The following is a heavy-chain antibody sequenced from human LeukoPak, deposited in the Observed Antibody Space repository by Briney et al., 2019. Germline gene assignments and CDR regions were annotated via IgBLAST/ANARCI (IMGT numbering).Heavy chain of an antibody. V-gene: IGHV4-34*01. CDR2: INHSGST. J-gene: IGHJ5*02. D-gene: IGHD2-2*02. CDR3: ARRYQLLYGGSWFDP. CDR1: GGSFSGYY. Sequence: PSETLSLTCAVYGGSFSGYYWSWLRQPPGKGLEWLGEINHSGSTNYNPSLKSRVTISVDTSKNQFSLKLSSVTAADTAVYYCARRYQLLYGGSWFDPWGQGTLVTVSS.